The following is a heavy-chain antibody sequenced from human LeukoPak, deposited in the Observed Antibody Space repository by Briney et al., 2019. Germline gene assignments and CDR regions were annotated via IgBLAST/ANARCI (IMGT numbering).Heavy chain of an antibody. CDR2: VHHSGSA. CDR1: GGSYIDYY. Sequence: PSETLSLTCTVDGGSYIDYYWSWIRQTAGKGLEWIGEVHHSGSANYDSSLKSRVTISVDKSKKQISLNVRDMTAADTAVYYCAIRDATGVYFDQWGQGSLVTVSS. D-gene: IGHD7-27*01. CDR3: AIRDATGVYFDQ. V-gene: IGHV4-34*01. J-gene: IGHJ4*02.